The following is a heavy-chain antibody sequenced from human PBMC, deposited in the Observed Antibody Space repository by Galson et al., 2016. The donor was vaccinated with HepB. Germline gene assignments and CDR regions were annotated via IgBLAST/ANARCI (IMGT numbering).Heavy chain of an antibody. V-gene: IGHV3-53*01. Sequence: SLRLSCAASGITISNHWMHWVRQAPGKGLVWVSFISSGGTTYHAGPGKGRFTISRDKSKNTIYLQMNSLRSEDTAVYDCVTATNFYRYYGMDVWGQGTTVIVSS. CDR3: VTATNFYRYYGMDV. CDR2: ISSGGTT. J-gene: IGHJ6*02. CDR1: GITISNHW.